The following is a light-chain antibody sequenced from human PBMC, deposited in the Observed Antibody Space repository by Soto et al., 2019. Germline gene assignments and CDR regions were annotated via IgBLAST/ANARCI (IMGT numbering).Light chain of an antibody. V-gene: IGKV1-17*03. J-gene: IGKJ2*01. CDR3: LRHNRHPYC. CDR2: AAS. Sequence: DVQMTQSPSAMSASVGDRVTITCRASQDISNYLAWFQQKPGKVPKHLIYAASILKSGVPSRFSGSGALTDFTLTLSSLQPEDIASYYFLRHNRHPYCVGQGTKLEIK. CDR1: QDISNY.